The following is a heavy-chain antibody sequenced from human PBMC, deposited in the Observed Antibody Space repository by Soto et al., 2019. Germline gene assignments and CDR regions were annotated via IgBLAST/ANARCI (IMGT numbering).Heavy chain of an antibody. CDR2: IYWDDDK. CDR3: IQSRCGGDCLQSYASYYYYGMDV. D-gene: IGHD2-21*02. J-gene: IGHJ6*02. Sequence: QITLKESGPTLVKPTQTLTLTCTFSAFSLSTGGVGVGWIRQPPGKALEWLALIYWDDDKRYSPSLRSRLTITKDTPKNXVXLXMXHMDPVDTATYYCIQSRCGGDCLQSYASYYYYGMDVWGQGTTVTVSS. V-gene: IGHV2-5*02. CDR1: AFSLSTGGVG.